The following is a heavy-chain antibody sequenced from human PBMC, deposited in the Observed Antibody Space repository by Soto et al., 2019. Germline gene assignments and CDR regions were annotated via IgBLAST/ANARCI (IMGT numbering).Heavy chain of an antibody. CDR1: GFSLTTGKMG. V-gene: IGHV2-26*01. D-gene: IGHD4-17*01. Sequence: SGPTLVNPTETLTLTCTVSGFSLTTGKMGVSWIRQPPGKALEWLAHIFSDNERSYSTSLQGRLTISKDTSGSQVVLSMTNVDPVDTATYYCARMDVDSYQFYYAMDVWGQGTTVTAP. J-gene: IGHJ6*02. CDR3: ARMDVDSYQFYYAMDV. CDR2: IFSDNER.